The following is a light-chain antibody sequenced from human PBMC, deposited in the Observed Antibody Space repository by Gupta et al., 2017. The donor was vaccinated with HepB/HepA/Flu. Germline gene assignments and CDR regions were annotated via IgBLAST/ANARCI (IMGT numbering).Light chain of an antibody. Sequence: DIQMTQSPSSVSASVGDRVTITCRASQGISSWLAWYQQKPGKAPKLLIYAASRVKSGVPSRFSGSGSGTDFTLTISSRQPEDFATYCCQHANNFPHAFGQGTEVEIK. CDR3: QHANNFPHA. J-gene: IGKJ1*01. CDR1: QGISSW. CDR2: AAS. V-gene: IGKV1-12*01.